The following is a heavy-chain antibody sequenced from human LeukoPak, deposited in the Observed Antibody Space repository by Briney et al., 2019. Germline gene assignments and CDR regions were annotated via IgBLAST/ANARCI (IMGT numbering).Heavy chain of an antibody. Sequence: GGSLRLSCAASGFTFSSYGMHWVRQAPGKGLELVAVIWYDGSNKYYADSVKARFTISRDNSKNTLYLQMHSLRAEDTAVYYCARATYYGSGSLSWFDPWGQGTLVTVSS. CDR1: GFTFSSYG. V-gene: IGHV3-33*01. J-gene: IGHJ5*02. D-gene: IGHD3-10*01. CDR3: ARATYYGSGSLSWFDP. CDR2: IWYDGSNK.